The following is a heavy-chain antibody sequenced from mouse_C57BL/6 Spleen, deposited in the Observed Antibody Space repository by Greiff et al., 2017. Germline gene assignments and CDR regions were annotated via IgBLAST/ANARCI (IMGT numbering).Heavy chain of an antibody. CDR1: GYAFSSYW. CDR2: IYPGDGDT. V-gene: IGHV1-80*01. CDR3: AIYSNYDAMDY. D-gene: IGHD2-5*01. J-gene: IGHJ4*01. Sequence: VQLQQSGAELVQPGASVKISCKASGYAFSSYWMNWVKQRPGKGLEWIGQIYPGDGDTNYNGKFKGKATLTADKSSSTAYMQLSSLTSEDSAVYFCAIYSNYDAMDYWGQGTSGTVSS.